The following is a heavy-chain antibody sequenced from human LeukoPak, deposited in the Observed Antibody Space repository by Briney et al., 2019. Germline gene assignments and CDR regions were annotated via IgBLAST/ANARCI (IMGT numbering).Heavy chain of an antibody. V-gene: IGHV3-23*01. D-gene: IGHD1-14*01. CDR3: AKGSRNYNFDY. J-gene: IGHJ4*02. Sequence: GGSLRLSCAASGFTFSSYAMSWVRQAPGKGLEWVSVISVSGGSTYYADSVKGRFTISRDNSKNTLYLQMNSLRAEDTAVYYCAKGSRNYNFDYWGQGTLATVSS. CDR2: ISVSGGST. CDR1: GFTFSSYA.